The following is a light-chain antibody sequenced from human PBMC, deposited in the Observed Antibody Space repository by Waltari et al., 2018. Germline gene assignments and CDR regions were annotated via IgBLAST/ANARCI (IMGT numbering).Light chain of an antibody. CDR2: LGS. V-gene: IGKV2-28*01. CDR3: MQTLRTPLT. J-gene: IGKJ4*01. CDR1: QSLVNTNTYNY. Sequence: DIVMTQSPLSLPVTPGEPASISCRSSQSLVNTNTYNYLDWYLQKPGQSPQLLIYLGSSRASGVPDRLSGSGSGTDCTLHISRVEAEDVGVYYCMQTLRTPLTGGGGTTVEIK.